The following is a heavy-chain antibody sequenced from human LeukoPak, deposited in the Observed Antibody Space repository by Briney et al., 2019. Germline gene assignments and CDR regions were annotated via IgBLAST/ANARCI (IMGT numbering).Heavy chain of an antibody. J-gene: IGHJ4*02. D-gene: IGHD4-17*01. V-gene: IGHV4-4*07. CDR2: IYSGGST. CDR1: GGSISSYY. CDR3: VRYFYGDYYFDY. Sequence: SETLSLTRTVSGGSISSYYWSWIRQPAGKGLEWIGRIYSGGSTNYNLSLKSRVTMSVDTSKNQFSLKPRSVTAADTAVYYCVRYFYGDYYFDYWGQGTLVTVSS.